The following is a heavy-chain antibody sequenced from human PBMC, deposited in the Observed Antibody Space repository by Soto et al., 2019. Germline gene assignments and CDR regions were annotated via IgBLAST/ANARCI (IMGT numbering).Heavy chain of an antibody. CDR2: INPSGGST. D-gene: IGHD6-6*01. Sequence: ASVKVSCKASGYTFTSYYMHWVRQAPGQGLEWMGIINPSGGSTSYAQKFQGRVTMTRDTSTSTVYMELSSLRSEDTAVYYCARSALEYSSSSEAANYYFXYWGQGTLVTVSS. CDR1: GYTFTSYY. J-gene: IGHJ4*02. CDR3: ARSALEYSSSSEAANYYFXY. V-gene: IGHV1-46*03.